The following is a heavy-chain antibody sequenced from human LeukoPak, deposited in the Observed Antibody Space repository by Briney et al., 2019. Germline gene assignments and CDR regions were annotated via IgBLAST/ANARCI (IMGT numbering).Heavy chain of an antibody. J-gene: IGHJ5*02. CDR2: IYTSGST. CDR1: GGSISSSSYY. Sequence: SETLSLTCTVSGGSISSSSYYWGWIRQPPGKGLEWIGRIYTSGSTNYNPSLKSRVTMSVDTSKNQFSLKLSSVTAADTAVYYCARDYGTRNYDFWSGYFWFDPWGQGTLVTVSS. D-gene: IGHD3-3*01. CDR3: ARDYGTRNYDFWSGYFWFDP. V-gene: IGHV4-39*07.